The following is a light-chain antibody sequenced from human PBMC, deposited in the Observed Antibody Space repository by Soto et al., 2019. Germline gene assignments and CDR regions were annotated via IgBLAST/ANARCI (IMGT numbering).Light chain of an antibody. V-gene: IGKV3-15*01. CDR1: QSVSSN. Sequence: EIVMTQSPATLSVSPGERATLSCRASQSVSSNLAWYQQKPGQAPRLLIYGSSTRATGIPASFSGSGSGTEFTLTIRSLQSEDFAVYYCQQYNNWPPLTFGGGTQVEIK. CDR2: GSS. CDR3: QQYNNWPPLT. J-gene: IGKJ4*01.